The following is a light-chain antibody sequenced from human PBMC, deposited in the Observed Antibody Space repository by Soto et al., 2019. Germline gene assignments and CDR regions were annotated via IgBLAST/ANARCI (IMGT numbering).Light chain of an antibody. V-gene: IGKV3-20*01. J-gene: IGKJ1*01. CDR3: QQYGRSPRP. Sequence: ILLTQSPGTLSLSPGERATLSCRASQSVSSSYLAWYQQKPGQAPRLLIYGASSRATGIPDRFSGSGSGTDFTLTISRLEPEDFAVYYCQQYGRSPRPSGQGTKVAI. CDR2: GAS. CDR1: QSVSSSY.